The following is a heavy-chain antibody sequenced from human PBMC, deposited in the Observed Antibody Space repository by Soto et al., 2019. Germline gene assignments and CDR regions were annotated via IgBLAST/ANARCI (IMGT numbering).Heavy chain of an antibody. V-gene: IGHV4-59*01. Sequence: SETLSLTCSVSGGSISGYYWSWIRQTPEKGLEWIGYIYYSGSTNYNPSLKSRVTMLIDMSKNQFSLKLTSVSAADTAVDYCADAPRYWAQGILVPVSS. CDR1: GGSISGYY. J-gene: IGHJ4*02. CDR2: IYYSGST. CDR3: ADAPRY. D-gene: IGHD2-2*01.